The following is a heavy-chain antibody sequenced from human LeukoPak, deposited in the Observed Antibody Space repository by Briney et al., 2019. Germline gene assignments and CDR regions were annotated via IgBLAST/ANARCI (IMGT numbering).Heavy chain of an antibody. J-gene: IGHJ6*03. D-gene: IGHD3-3*01. CDR1: RFTFSSYS. V-gene: IGHV3-21*01. CDR3: ASSNFWSGYYVYYYYYYYMDV. Sequence: TTGGSLRLSCAASRFTFSSYSMNWVRQAPGKGLEWVSSISSSGSYIYYADSVKGRFTISRDNAKNSLYLQMNSLRAEDTAVYYCASSNFWSGYYVYYYYYYYMDVWGKGTTVTVSS. CDR2: ISSSGSYI.